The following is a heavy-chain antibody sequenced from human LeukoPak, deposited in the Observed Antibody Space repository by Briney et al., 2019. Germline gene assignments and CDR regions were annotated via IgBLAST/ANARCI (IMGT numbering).Heavy chain of an antibody. Sequence: SSVKVSCKASGGTFSSYAISWVRQAPGQGLEWMGGIIPIFGTANYAQKFQGRVTITADESTSTAYMEPSSLSYDDTAVYYCARATNYAFWSGYYITSYYYYGMDVWGPGTTVTVSS. CDR3: ARATNYAFWSGYYITSYYYYGMDV. J-gene: IGHJ6*02. D-gene: IGHD3-3*01. CDR1: GGTFSSYA. V-gene: IGHV1-69*13. CDR2: IIPIFGTA.